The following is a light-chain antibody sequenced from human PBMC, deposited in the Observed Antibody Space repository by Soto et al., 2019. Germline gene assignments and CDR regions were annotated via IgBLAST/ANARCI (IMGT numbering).Light chain of an antibody. CDR2: DVS. V-gene: IGKV3-11*01. Sequence: FTHSPATLSLSPCDRATLSFSASQSVNSYLAWYQQKPGQAPRLLIYDVSNRATGIPARFSGSGSGTDFTLTISSLEHEDFAVYFCQQRSEWPLCTFGQGTKVDIK. CDR3: QQRSEWPLCT. CDR1: QSVNSY. J-gene: IGKJ2*02.